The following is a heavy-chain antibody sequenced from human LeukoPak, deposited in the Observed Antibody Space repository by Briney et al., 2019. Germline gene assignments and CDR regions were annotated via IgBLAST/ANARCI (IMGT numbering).Heavy chain of an antibody. D-gene: IGHD6-19*01. CDR2: VYYSGST. V-gene: IGHV4-39*02. CDR1: GGSISSGDYY. J-gene: IGHJ5*02. CDR3: ARDTSGWYYWFDP. Sequence: PSETLSLTCTVSGGSISSGDYYWSWIRQPPGKGLEWIGSVYYSGSTYYNPSLKSRVTISVDTSKNQFSLKLSSVTAADTAVYYCARDTSGWYYWFDPWGQGTLVTVSS.